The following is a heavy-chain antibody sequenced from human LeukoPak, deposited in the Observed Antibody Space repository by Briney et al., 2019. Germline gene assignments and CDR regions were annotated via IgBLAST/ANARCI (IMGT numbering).Heavy chain of an antibody. D-gene: IGHD1-26*01. CDR1: GDITHY. Sequence: SETLSLTCTVSGDITHYWGWIRQPPGKGLECIGSIYFSGSVYYNPSLRSRVTISLDTSTKQLSLKLTPVTAADTAIYYCAKHNGGGIVSYVAPGPPDYFDHWGQGALVTVSS. V-gene: IGHV4-39*01. CDR2: IYFSGSV. CDR3: AKHNGGGIVSYVAPGPPDYFDH. J-gene: IGHJ4*02.